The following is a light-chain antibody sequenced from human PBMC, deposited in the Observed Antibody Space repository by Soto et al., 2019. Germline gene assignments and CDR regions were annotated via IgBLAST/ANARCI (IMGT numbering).Light chain of an antibody. V-gene: IGKV3-11*01. CDR2: DAS. CDR3: QQRSSWPRIT. J-gene: IGKJ5*01. CDR1: QSVSSN. Sequence: EIVMTQSPSTLSVSPGERATLSCRASQSVSSNLAWYQQKPGQAPTLVIYDASNRAPGIPARFSGSGSGTDFTLTISSLEPDDFAVYYCQQRSSWPRITFGQGTRLEIK.